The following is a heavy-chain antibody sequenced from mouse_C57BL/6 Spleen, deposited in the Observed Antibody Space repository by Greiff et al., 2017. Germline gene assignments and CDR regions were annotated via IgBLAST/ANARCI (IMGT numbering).Heavy chain of an antibody. CDR3: TRWRVRGGYYAMDD. CDR1: GYTFTDYE. D-gene: IGHD1-1*01. CDR2: IDTETGGT. J-gene: IGHJ4*01. Sequence: LVESGAELVRPGASVTLSCTASGYTFTDYEMHWVKQTPVHGLEWIGAIDTETGGTAYNQKFKGKAILTADKSSSTAYMELRILTSEDSAVDYCTRWRVRGGYYAMDDWGQGTSVTVSS. V-gene: IGHV1-15*01.